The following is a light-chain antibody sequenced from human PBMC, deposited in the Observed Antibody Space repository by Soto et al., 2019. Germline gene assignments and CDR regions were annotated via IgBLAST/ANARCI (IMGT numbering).Light chain of an antibody. CDR3: SSYRGSNIFVV. V-gene: IGLV2-8*01. J-gene: IGLJ2*01. CDR2: EVT. Sequence: QSVLTQPPSASGSPGQSVIISCTGTSGVSWYQQHPGKAPKLLIYEVTKRPSGVPDRFSGSKSGNTASLTVSGLQAEDEADYYCSSYRGSNIFVVFGGGTKLTVL. CDR1: SGV.